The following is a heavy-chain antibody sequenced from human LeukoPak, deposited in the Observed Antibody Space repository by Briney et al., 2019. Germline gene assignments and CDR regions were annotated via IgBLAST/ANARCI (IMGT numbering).Heavy chain of an antibody. CDR1: GYTFTVKF. CDR3: AIENHYDSSGYSKAFDY. Sequence: ASVKVSCKDSGYTFTVKFLHWLGQAPGQGLEWMAGTEPNSGGAVYGPKFRGRVTVTRDTSVSTAYMELSRLRSDDTAVYYCAIENHYDSSGYSKAFDYWGQGTLVTVSS. CDR2: TEPNSGGA. V-gene: IGHV1-2*02. J-gene: IGHJ4*02. D-gene: IGHD3-22*01.